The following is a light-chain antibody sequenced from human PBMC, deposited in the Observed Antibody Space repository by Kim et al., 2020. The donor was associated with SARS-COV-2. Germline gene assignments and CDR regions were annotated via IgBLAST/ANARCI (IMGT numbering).Light chain of an antibody. V-gene: IGKV3-15*01. CDR3: QQYSHWPGT. CDR1: QSVSSN. J-gene: IGKJ1*01. Sequence: VSPGEGATLSCRASQSVSSNLAWYQQKPGQAPRLLMYGASTRATGTSPRFSGSGSGTEFTLTISSLQSEDFAVYYCQQYSHWPGTFGQGTKVDIK. CDR2: GAS.